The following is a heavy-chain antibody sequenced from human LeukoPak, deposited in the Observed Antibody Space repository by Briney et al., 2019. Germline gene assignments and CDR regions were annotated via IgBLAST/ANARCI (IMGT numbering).Heavy chain of an antibody. CDR2: ISWNSGSI. CDR3: AKANSITGIEDAFDI. Sequence: GGSLRLSCAASGFTFDDYAMHWVRHAPGKGLEWVSGISWNSGSIGYADSVKGRFTISRDNAKNSLYLQMNSLRAEDTALYYCAKANSITGIEDAFDIWGQGTMVTVSS. D-gene: IGHD1-20*01. J-gene: IGHJ3*02. CDR1: GFTFDDYA. V-gene: IGHV3-9*01.